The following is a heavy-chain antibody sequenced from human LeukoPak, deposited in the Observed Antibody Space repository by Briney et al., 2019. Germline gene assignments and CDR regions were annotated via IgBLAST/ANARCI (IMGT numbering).Heavy chain of an antibody. D-gene: IGHD2-15*01. CDR1: GVTLNRYW. CDR2: IKQDGSEK. J-gene: IGHJ6*03. CDR3: AREGGYCSGGTCSPYYYMDV. Sequence: PGGSLRLSCTASGVTLNRYWMTWVRQAPGKGLEWVANIKQDGSEKYYVDSVKGRFTISRDNAKNSLSLQMNSLRAEDTAVYYCAREGGYCSGGTCSPYYYMDVWGKGTTVTVSS. V-gene: IGHV3-7*01.